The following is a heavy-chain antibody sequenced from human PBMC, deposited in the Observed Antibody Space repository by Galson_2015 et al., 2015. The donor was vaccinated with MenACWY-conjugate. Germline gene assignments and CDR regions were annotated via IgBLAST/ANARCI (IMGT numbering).Heavy chain of an antibody. V-gene: IGHV3-30*02. CDR1: GFTFSSCG. CDR3: AKDRGGYTYGELDY. D-gene: IGHD5-18*01. Sequence: SLRLSCAASGFTFSSCGMHWVRQAPGKGLQWVAFIRNDGSIKFYGDSVKGRLTISRDNSKNTLYLQMNGLRAEDTAVYYCAKDRGGYTYGELDYWGQGTLVTVSS. CDR2: IRNDGSIK. J-gene: IGHJ4*02.